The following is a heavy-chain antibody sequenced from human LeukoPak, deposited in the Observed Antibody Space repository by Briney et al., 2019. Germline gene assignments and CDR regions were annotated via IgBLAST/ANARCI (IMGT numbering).Heavy chain of an antibody. CDR3: ARGRPLWFGGLLFEPLDY. Sequence: GGSLRLSCAASGFTFRSYGMHWVRQAPGKGLEWVAVMWYDGSNKYYADSVKGRFTMSRDNSKNTLYLQMNSLRAEDTAVYYCARGRPLWFGGLLFEPLDYWGQGTLVTVSS. D-gene: IGHD3-10*01. J-gene: IGHJ4*02. V-gene: IGHV3-33*01. CDR2: MWYDGSNK. CDR1: GFTFRSYG.